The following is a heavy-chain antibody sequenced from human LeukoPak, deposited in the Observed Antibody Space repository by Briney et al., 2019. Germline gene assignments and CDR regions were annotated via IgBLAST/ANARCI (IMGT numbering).Heavy chain of an antibody. D-gene: IGHD5-18*01. V-gene: IGHV3-30*03. Sequence: PGRSLGRSCAASGFTFSSYGMHWVRQAPGKGLEWVAVISYDGSNKYYADSVKGRFTISRDNSKNTLYLQMNSLRAEDTAVYYCAWTSVQLWLPYYWGQGTLVTVSS. CDR1: GFTFSSYG. CDR2: ISYDGSNK. CDR3: AWTSVQLWLPYY. J-gene: IGHJ4*02.